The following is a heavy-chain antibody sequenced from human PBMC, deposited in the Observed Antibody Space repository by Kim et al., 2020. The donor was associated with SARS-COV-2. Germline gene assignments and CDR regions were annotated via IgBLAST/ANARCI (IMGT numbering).Heavy chain of an antibody. J-gene: IGHJ4*02. CDR2: VTGGSIAT. CDR1: GFTFSTRA. CDR3: EKAGTEGPIITVPGKGGLFGH. D-gene: IGHD6-19*01. V-gene: IGHV3-23*01. Sequence: GGSLRLSCAASGFTFSTRAMSWVRQAPGKGLEWLSSVTGGSIATYYADSVKGRFTISRDTSNNTLYLQMNSLRAEDTAVYYCEKAGTEGPIITVPGKGGLFGHWGQGTLVTVSS.